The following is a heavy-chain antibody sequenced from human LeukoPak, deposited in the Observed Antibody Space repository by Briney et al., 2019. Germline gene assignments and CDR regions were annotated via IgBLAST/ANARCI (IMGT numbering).Heavy chain of an antibody. D-gene: IGHD3/OR15-3a*01. J-gene: IGHJ4*02. CDR1: GGSISSRSYY. V-gene: IGHV4-39*01. CDR3: ARWRTARTGFDY. CDR2: IYYSGSP. Sequence: SETLSLTCTVSGGSISSRSYYWGWIRQPPGKGLEWIGSIYYSGSPYYNPSLKSRVTISVDTSKNQFSLKVISVTAADTAVYYCARWRTARTGFDYWGQGTLVTVSS.